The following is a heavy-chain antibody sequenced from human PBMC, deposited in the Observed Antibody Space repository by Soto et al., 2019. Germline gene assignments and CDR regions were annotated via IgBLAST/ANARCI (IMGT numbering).Heavy chain of an antibody. V-gene: IGHV1-18*01. CDR1: GYTFTSYA. Sequence: QVQLVQSEAEVKKPGASVKVSCKASGYTFTSYAISWVRQAPGQVLEWMGWISAYNGNTNYAQKLQGRVTMTTDTSTSPAYMELRSLRADATAVYYFARGPYGSGAFDYWGQGTLVTVSS. CDR2: ISAYNGNT. J-gene: IGHJ4*02. D-gene: IGHD3-10*01. CDR3: ARGPYGSGAFDY.